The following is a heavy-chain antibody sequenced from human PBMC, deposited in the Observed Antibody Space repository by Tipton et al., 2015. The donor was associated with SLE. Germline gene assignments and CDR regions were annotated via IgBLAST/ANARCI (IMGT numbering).Heavy chain of an antibody. V-gene: IGHV4-38-2*01. D-gene: IGHD6-19*01. CDR1: GYSISSGYY. CDR3: ARSLYSSGWYTWDAFDI. CDR2: IYHSGST. J-gene: IGHJ3*02. Sequence: TLSLTCAVSGYSISSGYYWGWIRQPPGKGLEWIGSIYHSGSTYYNPSLKSRVTISVDTSKNQFSLKLSSVTAADTAVYYCARSLYSSGWYTWDAFDIWGQGTMVTVSS.